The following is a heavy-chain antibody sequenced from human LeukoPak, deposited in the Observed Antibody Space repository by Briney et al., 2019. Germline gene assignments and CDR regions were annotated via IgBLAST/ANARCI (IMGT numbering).Heavy chain of an antibody. J-gene: IGHJ4*02. CDR1: GGSISSYY. D-gene: IGHD3-22*01. CDR2: IYYSGST. V-gene: IGHV4-59*01. CDR3: ARDYYDSSGYPGFDY. Sequence: SETLSLTCTVSGGSISSYYWSWIRRPPGKGLEWIGYIYYSGSTNYNPSLKSRVTISVDTSKNQLSLKLSSVTAADTAAYYCARDYYDSSGYPGFDYWGQGTLVTVSS.